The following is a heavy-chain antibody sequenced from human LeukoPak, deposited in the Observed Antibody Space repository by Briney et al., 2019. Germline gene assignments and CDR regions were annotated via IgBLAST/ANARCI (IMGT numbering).Heavy chain of an antibody. CDR1: GFTVSSNY. Sequence: GGSLRLSCAASGFTVSSNYMSWVRQAPGKGLEWVSAISGSGGSTYYADSVKGRFTISRDNSKNTLYLQMNSLRAEDTAVYYCAKDGDIVVVPAAINPFWGQGTMVTVSS. D-gene: IGHD2-2*02. V-gene: IGHV3-23*01. CDR2: ISGSGGST. CDR3: AKDGDIVVVPAAINPF. J-gene: IGHJ3*01.